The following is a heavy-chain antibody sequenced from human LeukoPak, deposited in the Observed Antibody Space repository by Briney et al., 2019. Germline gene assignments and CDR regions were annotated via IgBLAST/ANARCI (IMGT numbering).Heavy chain of an antibody. V-gene: IGHV3-7*01. Sequence: GGSLRLSCVASGCTFSSYVMNWVRQTPGKGLEWVANIKQDGSEKYYVDSVKGRFTISRDNAKNSLYLQMNSLRAEDTAVYYCARPSRSYLDYWGQGTLVTVSS. CDR3: ARPSRSYLDY. CDR1: GCTFSSYV. J-gene: IGHJ4*02. CDR2: IKQDGSEK.